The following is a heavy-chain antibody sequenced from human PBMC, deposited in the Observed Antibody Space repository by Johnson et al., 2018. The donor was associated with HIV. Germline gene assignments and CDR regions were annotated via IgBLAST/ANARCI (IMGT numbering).Heavy chain of an antibody. CDR2: ISYDGSNK. CDR3: TPGWRDDAFDI. D-gene: IGHD5-24*01. J-gene: IGHJ3*02. V-gene: IGHV3-30-3*01. CDR1: GFTFSSYA. Sequence: VQLVESGGGLVQPGRSLRLSCAASGFTFSSYAMHWVRQAPGKGLEWVAVISYDGSNKYYADSVKGRFTISRDNSKNTLYLQMNSLRAEDTAVYYCTPGWRDDAFDIWGQGTMVTVSS.